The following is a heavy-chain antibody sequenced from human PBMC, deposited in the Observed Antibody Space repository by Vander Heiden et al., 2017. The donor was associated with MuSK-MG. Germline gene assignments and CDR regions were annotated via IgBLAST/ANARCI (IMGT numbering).Heavy chain of an antibody. D-gene: IGHD3-10*01. CDR3: AKDVLLWFGESPDY. CDR1: GSPFSGYA. V-gene: IGHV3-23*01. Sequence: EVQLLESGGGLVQPGGSLRLACAAPGSPFSGYAMSWVRQAPGKGLEWVSAISGSGGSTYYADSVKCRFTISRDNSKNTLYLQMNSLRAEDTAVYYCAKDVLLWFGESPDYWGQGTLVTVSS. J-gene: IGHJ4*02. CDR2: ISGSGGST.